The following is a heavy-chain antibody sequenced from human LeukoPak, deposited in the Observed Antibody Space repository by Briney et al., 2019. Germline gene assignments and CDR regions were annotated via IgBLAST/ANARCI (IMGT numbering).Heavy chain of an antibody. V-gene: IGHV3-30*04. CDR2: ISYDGSNK. CDR3: AREYQLGVYYFDY. J-gene: IGHJ4*02. Sequence: GGSLRLSCAASGFTFSSYAMHWVRQAPGKGLEWVAVISYDGSNKYYADSVKGRFTISRDNSKNTLYLQMNSLRAEDTAVYYCAREYQLGVYYFDYWGQGTLVTVSS. CDR1: GFTFSSYA. D-gene: IGHD2-2*01.